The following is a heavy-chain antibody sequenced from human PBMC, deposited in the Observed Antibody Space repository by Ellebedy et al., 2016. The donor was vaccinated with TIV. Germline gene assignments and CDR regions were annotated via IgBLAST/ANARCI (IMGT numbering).Heavy chain of an antibody. Sequence: GESLKISCAASGFTFSRYSMNWVRQAPGKGLEWVSSISSSRTYIYYTDSVKGRFTISRDSAKNSLYLQMNSLRAEDTAVYYCARGSGDLPFDYWGQGTLVTVSS. D-gene: IGHD4-17*01. J-gene: IGHJ4*02. CDR2: ISSSRTYI. CDR3: ARGSGDLPFDY. V-gene: IGHV3-21*01. CDR1: GFTFSRYS.